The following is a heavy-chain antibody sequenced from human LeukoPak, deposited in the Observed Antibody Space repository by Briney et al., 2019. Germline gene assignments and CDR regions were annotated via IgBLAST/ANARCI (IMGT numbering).Heavy chain of an antibody. CDR2: INHNGNVN. J-gene: IGHJ6*02. CDR1: GFTFSSYW. D-gene: IGHD3-16*01. V-gene: IGHV3-7*03. CDR3: ARGGGLDV. Sequence: GGSLRPSCAASGFTFSSYWMNWARQAPGKGLEWVASINHNGNVNYYVDSVKGRFTISRDNAKNSLYLQMSNLRADDTAVYFCARGGGLDVWGQGATVTVSS.